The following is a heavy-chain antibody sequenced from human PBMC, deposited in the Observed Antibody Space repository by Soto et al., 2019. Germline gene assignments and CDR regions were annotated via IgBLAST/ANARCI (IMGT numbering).Heavy chain of an antibody. CDR2: INHSGRT. CDR3: ARAPKSGSYYQY. D-gene: IGHD1-26*01. CDR1: GESFRGYY. V-gene: IGHV4-34*01. J-gene: IGHJ4*02. Sequence: TSETLSLTCAVYGESFRGYYWSWIRQPPGKGLEWIGEINHSGRTSYNSSLKSRVTISVDTSKNQFSLNLNSVTAADTAVYYCARAPKSGSYYQYWGQGTLVTVSS.